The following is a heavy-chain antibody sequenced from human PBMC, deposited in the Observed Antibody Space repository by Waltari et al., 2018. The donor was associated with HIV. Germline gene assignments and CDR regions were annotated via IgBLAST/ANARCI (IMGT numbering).Heavy chain of an antibody. CDR1: GFTFSDYH. J-gene: IGHJ3*02. V-gene: IGHV3-11*01. Sequence: QVQLVESGGGLVKPGGSLRLSCVASGFTFSDYHMTWIRRAPGKGLEWISYISSGGSPIYYADSVKGRFTVFRNNANNSLLLQMNSLSPDDTAVYFCARDPPRGYYRSGYYAFDIWGQGTMVTVSS. CDR2: ISSGGSPI. CDR3: ARDPPRGYYRSGYYAFDI. D-gene: IGHD3-22*01.